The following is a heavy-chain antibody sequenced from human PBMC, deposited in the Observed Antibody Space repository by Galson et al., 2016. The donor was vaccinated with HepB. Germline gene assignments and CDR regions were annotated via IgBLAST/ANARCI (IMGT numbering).Heavy chain of an antibody. V-gene: IGHV4-31*03. D-gene: IGHD2/OR15-2a*01. Sequence: TLSLTCTVSRGSITSGSYYWNWIRHHPGKGLEWIGYIDYSGNTYYNPSLKSRVTISVDTSKIQFSLKLGSVTAADTAVYYCAREGPTTFDYWGQGTLVTVSS. CDR1: RGSITSGSYY. J-gene: IGHJ4*02. CDR2: IDYSGNT. CDR3: AREGPTTFDY.